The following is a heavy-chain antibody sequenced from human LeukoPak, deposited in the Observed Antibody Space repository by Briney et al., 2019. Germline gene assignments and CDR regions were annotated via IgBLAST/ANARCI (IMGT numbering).Heavy chain of an antibody. Sequence: SETLSPTCTVSGGSISSYYWSWIRQPPGKGLEWIGYIYYSGSTNYNPSLKSRVTISVDTSKNQFSLKLSSVTAADTAVYYCARGTVLLWFGESGHAFDIWGQGTMVTVSS. D-gene: IGHD3-10*01. J-gene: IGHJ3*02. CDR3: ARGTVLLWFGESGHAFDI. CDR2: IYYSGST. V-gene: IGHV4-59*01. CDR1: GGSISSYY.